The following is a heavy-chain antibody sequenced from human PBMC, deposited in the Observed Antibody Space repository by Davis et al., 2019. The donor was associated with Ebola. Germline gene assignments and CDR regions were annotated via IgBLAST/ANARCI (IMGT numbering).Heavy chain of an antibody. V-gene: IGHV5-51*01. J-gene: IGHJ5*02. Sequence: GESLKISCKGSGYTFTSYWIGWVRQLPGKGLEWMGIIYPGDSDTRYSPSFQGQVTISADKSISTAYLQWSSLKASDTAMYYCARRAVTTLVGWFDPWGQGTLVTVSS. CDR3: ARRAVTTLVGWFDP. CDR2: IYPGDSDT. D-gene: IGHD4-23*01. CDR1: GYTFTSYW.